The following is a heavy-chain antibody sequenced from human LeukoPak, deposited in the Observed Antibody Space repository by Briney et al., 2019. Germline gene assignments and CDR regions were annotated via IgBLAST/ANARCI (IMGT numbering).Heavy chain of an antibody. D-gene: IGHD3-10*01. CDR2: IGSKTDGGTT. V-gene: IGHV3-15*04. CDR1: GFAVTNAW. J-gene: IGHJ4*02. CDR3: TTGRYYK. Sequence: GGSLRLSCAASGFAVTNAWMSWVRQAPGKGLEWVGRIGSKTDGGTTEYAAPVKGRFTISKDDSKNTLYLQMNTLKNEDTAVYYCTTGRYYKWGQGTLVTVSS.